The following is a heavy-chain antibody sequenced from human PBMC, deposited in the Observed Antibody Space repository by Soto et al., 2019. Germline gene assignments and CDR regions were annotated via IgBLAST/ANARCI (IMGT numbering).Heavy chain of an antibody. V-gene: IGHV3-30*18. CDR2: ISYDGSNK. J-gene: IGHJ6*02. Sequence: GGSLRLSCGASGFTFSSYGMHWVRQAPGKGLEWVAVISYDGSNKYYADSVKGRFTISRDNSKNTLYLQMNSLRAEDTAVYYCAKVRIAARQAYYYYGMDVWGQGTTVTVSS. CDR1: GFTFSSYG. D-gene: IGHD6-6*01. CDR3: AKVRIAARQAYYYYGMDV.